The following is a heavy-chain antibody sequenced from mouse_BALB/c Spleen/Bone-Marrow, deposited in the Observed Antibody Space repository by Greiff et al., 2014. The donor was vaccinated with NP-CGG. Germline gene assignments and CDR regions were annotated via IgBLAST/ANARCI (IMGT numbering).Heavy chain of an antibody. CDR3: ARYYYGFLDY. J-gene: IGHJ2*01. Sequence: PFLLSPSPLLSLPFPFSFFSFTSYVLHFFLQPPGTFLAWLGVIWAGGSTNYNSTLMSRLSISKDNSKSQVFLKMNSLQTDDTAMYYCARYYYGFLDYWGQGTTLTVSS. D-gene: IGHD1-2*01. CDR1: FFSFTSYV. V-gene: IGHV2-9*02. CDR2: IWAGGST.